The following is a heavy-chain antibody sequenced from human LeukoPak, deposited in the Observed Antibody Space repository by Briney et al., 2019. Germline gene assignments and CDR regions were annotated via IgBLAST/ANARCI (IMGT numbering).Heavy chain of an antibody. CDR2: IIPIFGIA. CDR3: ATHYYDSSGYYYPWDY. V-gene: IGHV1-69*04. CDR1: GGTFSSYA. D-gene: IGHD3-22*01. J-gene: IGHJ4*02. Sequence: GASVKVSCKASGGTFSSYAISWVRQAPGQGLEWMGSIIPIFGIANYAQKFQGRVTITADKSTSTAYMELSSLRSEDTAVYYCATHYYDSSGYYYPWDYWGQGTLVTVSS.